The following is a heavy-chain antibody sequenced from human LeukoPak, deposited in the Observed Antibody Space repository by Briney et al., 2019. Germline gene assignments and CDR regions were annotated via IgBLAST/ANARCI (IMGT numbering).Heavy chain of an antibody. J-gene: IGHJ4*02. CDR3: QSRYLEWLLEY. Sequence: SETLSLTCTVSGGSINSNNYYWGWVRQPPGKGLEWIGSIYSSGSAYYNPSLKSRVTISVDTSKNQFSLRLSSVTAADTAVYYCQSRYLEWLLEYWGQGTLVTVSS. V-gene: IGHV4-39*01. CDR1: GGSINSNNYY. D-gene: IGHD3-3*01. CDR2: IYSSGSA.